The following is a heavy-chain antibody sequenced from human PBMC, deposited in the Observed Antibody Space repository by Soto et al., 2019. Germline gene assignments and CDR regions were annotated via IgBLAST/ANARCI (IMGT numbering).Heavy chain of an antibody. V-gene: IGHV4-30-4*01. CDR1: GGSISSGDYY. J-gene: IGHJ5*01. Sequence: SETLSLTCTVSGGSISSGDYYWSWIRQPPGKGLEWIGYIYYSGGTYYNPSLRSRVTISVDTSKNQFSLKLSSVTAADTAVYYCARVIRGVAATHNWFDPWGQGTLVTVSS. D-gene: IGHD2-15*01. CDR3: ARVIRGVAATHNWFDP. CDR2: IYYSGGT.